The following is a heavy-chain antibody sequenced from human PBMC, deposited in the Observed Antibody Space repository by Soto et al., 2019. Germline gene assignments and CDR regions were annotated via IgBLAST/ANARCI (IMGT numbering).Heavy chain of an antibody. J-gene: IGHJ5*02. CDR3: ARRLGYCRGGSCYLNWFDP. Sequence: QVQLQESGPGLVKPSGTLSLTCAVSGGSISSSNWWSWVRQPPGKGLEWIGEIYHSGSTNYNPSLKSRVTISVDKSKNQFSLKLSSVTAADTAVYYCARRLGYCRGGSCYLNWFDPWGQGTLVTVSS. V-gene: IGHV4-4*02. CDR2: IYHSGST. D-gene: IGHD2-15*01. CDR1: GGSISSSNW.